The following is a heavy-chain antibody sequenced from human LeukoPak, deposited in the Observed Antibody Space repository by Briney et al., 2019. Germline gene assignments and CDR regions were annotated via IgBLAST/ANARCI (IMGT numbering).Heavy chain of an antibody. J-gene: IGHJ3*02. Sequence: GGSLRLSCAASGFTFNSYNMNWVRQAPGKGLEWVSSISSSSSYIYYADSVKGRFTISRDNAKNSLYLQMNSLRAEDTAVYYCARAQLWGEVLPRGAFDIWGQGTMVTVSS. CDR2: ISSSSSYI. CDR3: ARAQLWGEVLPRGAFDI. D-gene: IGHD1-26*01. CDR1: GFTFNSYN. V-gene: IGHV3-21*01.